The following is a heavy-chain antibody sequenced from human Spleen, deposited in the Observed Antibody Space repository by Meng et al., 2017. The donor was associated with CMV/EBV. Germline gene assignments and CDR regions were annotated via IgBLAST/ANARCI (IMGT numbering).Heavy chain of an antibody. CDR2: ITSGGDT. CDR3: AKRDIAVVIAGNVGYFDY. Sequence: GESLKISCAASGFSFSSYAMSWVRQAPGKGLEWVSDITSGGDTYYADSVKGRITISRDNSKNTLFLEMHALRAADTAVYYCAKRDIAVVIAGNVGYFDYWGQGTLVTVSS. V-gene: IGHV3-23*01. CDR1: GFSFSSYA. D-gene: IGHD2-15*01. J-gene: IGHJ4*02.